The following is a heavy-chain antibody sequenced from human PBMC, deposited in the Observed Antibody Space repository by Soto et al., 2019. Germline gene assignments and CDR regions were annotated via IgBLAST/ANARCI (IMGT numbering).Heavy chain of an antibody. V-gene: IGHV4-59*08. CDR2: ISYTGST. D-gene: IGHD1-1*01. J-gene: IGHJ4*02. CDR1: GVSISSYY. CDR3: ARHYPIGNNWNYFDY. Sequence: SETLSLTCSVSGVSISSYYWGWIRQPPGKGLEWIGYISYTGSTDYSPSLKSRVTISVDTSKNQFSLKVRSVTAADTAIYFCARHYPIGNNWNYFDYWGRGTLVTVSS.